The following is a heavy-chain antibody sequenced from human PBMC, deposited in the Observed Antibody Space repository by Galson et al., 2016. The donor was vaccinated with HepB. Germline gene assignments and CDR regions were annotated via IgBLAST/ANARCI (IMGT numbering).Heavy chain of an antibody. CDR3: ARGGGALTIVASGALSH. Sequence: SVKVSCKASGYTFTAYYMHWVRQAPGQGPEWLGIIYPSGDTTIYAQKFQGRLTLTRDTSTNTVHMELKSLRSEDTAVYYCARGGGALTIVASGALSHWGQGTLVTVSA. D-gene: IGHD4/OR15-4a*01. V-gene: IGHV1-46*01. J-gene: IGHJ4*02. CDR1: GYTFTAYY. CDR2: IYPSGDTT.